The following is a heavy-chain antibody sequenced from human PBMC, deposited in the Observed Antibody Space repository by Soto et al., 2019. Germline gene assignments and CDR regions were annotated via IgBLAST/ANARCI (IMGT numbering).Heavy chain of an antibody. D-gene: IGHD3-3*01. CDR2: IGADNSDT. V-gene: IGHV1-18*04. Sequence: ASVKVSCKASGYTFPTYGFSWVRQAPGQGLEWVGWIGADNSDTTYAQKFQGRVTMTIDTSTTTSYMELRSLTTDVTAVYFCARDWRGAEGFDPWGQGTLVTVSS. CDR1: GYTFPTYG. CDR3: ARDWRGAEGFDP. J-gene: IGHJ5*02.